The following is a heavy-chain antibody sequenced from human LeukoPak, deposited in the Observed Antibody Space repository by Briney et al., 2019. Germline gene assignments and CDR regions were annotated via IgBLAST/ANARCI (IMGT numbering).Heavy chain of an antibody. J-gene: IGHJ4*02. V-gene: IGHV1-69*13. CDR3: ARDYCSSTSCYRSFDY. Sequence: SVKVSCKASGYTFTSYYMHWVRQAPGQGLEWMGRIIPIFGTANYAQKFQGRVTITADESTSTAYMELSSLRSEDTAVYYCARDYCSSTSCYRSFDYWGQGTLVTVSS. CDR2: IIPIFGTA. D-gene: IGHD2-2*02. CDR1: GYTFTSYY.